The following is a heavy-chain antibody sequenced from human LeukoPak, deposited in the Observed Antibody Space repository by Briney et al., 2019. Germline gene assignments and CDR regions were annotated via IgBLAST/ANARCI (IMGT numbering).Heavy chain of an antibody. CDR1: GFTFSTYG. J-gene: IGHJ4*02. CDR3: ARDYHDSSGYVDY. CDR2: ISSSGSTV. V-gene: IGHV3-48*04. Sequence: PGRSLRLSCAASGFTFSTYGMHWVRQAPGKGLEWVSFISSSGSTVYYADSVKGRFTISRDNAKNSLYLQMNSLRAEDTAVYYCARDYHDSSGYVDYWGQGTLVTVSS. D-gene: IGHD3-22*01.